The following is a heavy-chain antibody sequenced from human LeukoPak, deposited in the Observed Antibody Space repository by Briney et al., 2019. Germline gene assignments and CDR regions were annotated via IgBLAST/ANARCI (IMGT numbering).Heavy chain of an antibody. D-gene: IGHD1-1*01. CDR2: IYYSGST. V-gene: IGHV4-59*11. CDR3: ARQTTGTSYYYYYYMAV. CDR1: GGSISSHY. Sequence: SETLSLTCTVSGGSISSHYWSWIRQPPGKGLEWIGYIYYSGSTNYNPSLKSRVTISVDTSKNQFSLKLSSVTAADPAVYYCARQTTGTSYYYYYYMAVWGKGTTVTVSS. J-gene: IGHJ6*03.